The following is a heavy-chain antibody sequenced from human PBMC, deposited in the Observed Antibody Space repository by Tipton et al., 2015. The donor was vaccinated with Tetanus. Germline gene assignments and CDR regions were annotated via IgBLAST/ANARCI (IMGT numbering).Heavy chain of an antibody. CDR1: GFTFSTYW. J-gene: IGHJ6*02. CDR2: FNGHGTNT. V-gene: IGHV3-74*01. CDR3: ARQDKRFVGYYDAMDV. D-gene: IGHD3-3*01. Sequence: GSLRLSCAAPGFTFSTYWMHWVRKAPGKGLMWVSRFNGHGTNTAYADSVKGRFTISRDNAKNSLNLQMISLRAEGTAVYYCARQDKRFVGYYDAMDVWGQGTTVIVSS.